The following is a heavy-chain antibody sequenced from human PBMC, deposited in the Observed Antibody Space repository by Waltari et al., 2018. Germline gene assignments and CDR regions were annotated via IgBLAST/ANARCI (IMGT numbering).Heavy chain of an antibody. CDR2: IKQDGSEK. CDR3: ARGTSRGSGYQSY. D-gene: IGHD3-3*01. Sequence: EVQLVESGGGLVQPGGALRLSSAASGFTFRGYGMSWVRRAPGKGLEWVANIKQDGSEKYYVDSVKGRVTISRDNAKNSLYLQMNSLRAEDTAVYYCARGTSRGSGYQSYWGQGTLVTVSS. CDR1: GFTFRGYG. J-gene: IGHJ4*02. V-gene: IGHV3-7*01.